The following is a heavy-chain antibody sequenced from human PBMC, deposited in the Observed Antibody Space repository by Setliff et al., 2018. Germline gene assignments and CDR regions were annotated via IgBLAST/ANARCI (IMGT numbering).Heavy chain of an antibody. V-gene: IGHV3-23*01. J-gene: IGHJ4*02. CDR1: GFTFSSYT. CDR3: AKSSGSSSSTNLEY. CDR2: ITDDGGTT. Sequence: GGSLRLSCRTSGFTFSSYTINWVRQAPGKGLEWVSAITDDGGTTHYAGSVMGRFTIARDNSNSALYLQMHSLRVDDTALYYCAKSSGSSSSTNLEYLGPGTLVTVSS. D-gene: IGHD6-6*01.